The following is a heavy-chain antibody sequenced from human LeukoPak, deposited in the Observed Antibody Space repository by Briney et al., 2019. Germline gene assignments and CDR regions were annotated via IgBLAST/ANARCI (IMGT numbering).Heavy chain of an antibody. D-gene: IGHD5-12*01. V-gene: IGHV4-30-4*01. CDR3: ARHRGYDRD. J-gene: IGHJ4*02. CDR1: GGSITTSAYY. CDR2: ISNSGST. Sequence: SQTLSLTCTVSGGSITTSAYYWGWIRQPPGRGLEWIGYISNSGSTYYSSSLKSRVTISADTSNNQFSLRLSFVTAADTAVYYCARHRGYDRDWGQGTLVTVSS.